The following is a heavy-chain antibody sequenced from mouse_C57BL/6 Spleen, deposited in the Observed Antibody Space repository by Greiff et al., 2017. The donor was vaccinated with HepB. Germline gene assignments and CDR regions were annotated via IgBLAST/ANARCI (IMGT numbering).Heavy chain of an antibody. D-gene: IGHD1-1*01. CDR1: GYAFSSSW. CDR2: IYPGDGDT. Sequence: QVQLKQSGPELVKPGPSVKISCKASGYAFSSSWMNWVKQRPGKGLEWIGRIYPGDGDTNYNGKFKGKATLTADKSSSTAYMQLSSLTSEDSAVYFCARTYYYGSRGYAMDYWGQGTSVTVSS. V-gene: IGHV1-82*01. J-gene: IGHJ4*01. CDR3: ARTYYYGSRGYAMDY.